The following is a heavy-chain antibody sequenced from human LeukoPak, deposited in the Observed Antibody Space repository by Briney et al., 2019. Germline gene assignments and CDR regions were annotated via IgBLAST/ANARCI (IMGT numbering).Heavy chain of an antibody. D-gene: IGHD6-6*01. V-gene: IGHV3-33*08. CDR3: AREQLGLDY. Sequence: PGRSLRLSCAASGFTFSSYGMHWVRQAPGKGLEWVAVIWYGGSNKYYADSVKGRFTISRDNSKNTLYLQMNCLRAEDTAVYYCAREQLGLDYWGQGTLVTVSS. CDR1: GFTFSSYG. J-gene: IGHJ4*02. CDR2: IWYGGSNK.